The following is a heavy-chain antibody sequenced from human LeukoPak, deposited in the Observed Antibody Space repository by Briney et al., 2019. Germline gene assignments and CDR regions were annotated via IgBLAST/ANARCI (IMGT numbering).Heavy chain of an antibody. J-gene: IGHJ4*02. CDR1: GGTFSSYA. Sequence: ASVKVSCKASGGTFSSYAISWVRQAPGQGLEWMGGIIPIFGTANYAQKFQGRVTITTDESTSTAYMELSSLRSDDTAVYYCARVGVRRSSSCYIFDFWGQGTLVTVSS. D-gene: IGHD6-13*01. V-gene: IGHV1-69*05. CDR3: ARVGVRRSSSCYIFDF. CDR2: IIPIFGTA.